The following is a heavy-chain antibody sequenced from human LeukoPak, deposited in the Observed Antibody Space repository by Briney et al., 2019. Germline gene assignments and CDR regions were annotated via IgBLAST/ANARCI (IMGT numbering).Heavy chain of an antibody. CDR1: GYSFDSYG. J-gene: IGHJ6*02. CDR3: ARDRRRRQGFYNGMDV. CDR2: IGAYNGNT. Sequence: AAVKVSCKASGYSFDSYGISWVRQAPGQGLEWVGWIGAYNGNTNYAQKLQGRVAMTTDTSTSTAYMELRTLRSDDTAVYYCARDRRRRQGFYNGMDVWGQGTTVTVSS. V-gene: IGHV1-18*01. D-gene: IGHD5-24*01.